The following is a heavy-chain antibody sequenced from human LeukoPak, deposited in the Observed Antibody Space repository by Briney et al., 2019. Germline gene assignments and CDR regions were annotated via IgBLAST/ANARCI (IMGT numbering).Heavy chain of an antibody. CDR2: ISPYNGNT. CDR3: ARIPGGYFDY. CDR1: GDTFTKYG. V-gene: IGHV1-18*01. J-gene: IGHJ4*02. D-gene: IGHD2-15*01. Sequence: GASVKVSCKASGDTFTKYGISWMRQAPGQGLEWMGWISPYNGNTIYAQNLQGRVTMTTDTSTSTAYMELRSLRSDDTAVYYCARIPGGYFDYWGQGTLVTVSS.